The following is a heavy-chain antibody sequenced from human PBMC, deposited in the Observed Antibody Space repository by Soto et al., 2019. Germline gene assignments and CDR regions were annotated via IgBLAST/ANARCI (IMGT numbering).Heavy chain of an antibody. J-gene: IGHJ6*02. Sequence: PGGSLRLSCVVSGFTFSRYAMHWVRQAPGMGLDWVALTSYDGANYYYAGSVKGRFAISRDNSKNTLYLQMNSLRPEDTAVYYCAREALVEDFWSGSYYGMDVWGQGTTVTVSS. D-gene: IGHD3-3*01. CDR3: AREALVEDFWSGSYYGMDV. CDR1: GFTFSRYA. V-gene: IGHV3-30*09. CDR2: TSYDGANY.